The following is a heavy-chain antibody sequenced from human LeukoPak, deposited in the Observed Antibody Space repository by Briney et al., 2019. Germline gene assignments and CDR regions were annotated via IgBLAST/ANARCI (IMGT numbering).Heavy chain of an antibody. CDR2: IYYSGST. CDR3: ARGTYDYGDRGDFDY. D-gene: IGHD4-17*01. J-gene: IGHJ4*02. Sequence: PSETLSLICTVSGGSISSYYWSWIRQPPGKGLEWIGYIYYSGSTNYNPSLKSRVTISVDTSKNQFSLKLSSVTAADTAVYYCARGTYDYGDRGDFDYWGQGTLVTVSS. CDR1: GGSISSYY. V-gene: IGHV4-59*01.